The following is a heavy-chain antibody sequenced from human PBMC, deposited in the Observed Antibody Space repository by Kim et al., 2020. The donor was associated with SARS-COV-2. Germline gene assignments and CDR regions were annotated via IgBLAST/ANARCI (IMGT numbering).Heavy chain of an antibody. Sequence: ASVKVSCKASGYTFTSYGISWVRQAPGQGLEWMGWISAYNGNTNYAQKLQGRVTMTTDTSTSTAYMELRSLRSDDTAVYYCARAEGYCSSTSCRDYYYYGMDVWGQGTTVTVSS. CDR1: GYTFTSYG. D-gene: IGHD2-2*01. CDR3: ARAEGYCSSTSCRDYYYYGMDV. CDR2: ISAYNGNT. J-gene: IGHJ6*02. V-gene: IGHV1-18*04.